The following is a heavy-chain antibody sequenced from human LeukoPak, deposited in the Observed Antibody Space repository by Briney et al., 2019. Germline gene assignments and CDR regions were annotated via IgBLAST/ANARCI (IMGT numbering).Heavy chain of an antibody. CDR1: GFTFSSYG. V-gene: IGHV3-30*03. D-gene: IGHD3-10*01. CDR2: ISYDGSNK. CDR3: ATQYYYGSGSYSYYFDY. J-gene: IGHJ4*02. Sequence: GGSLRLSCAASGFTFSSYGMHWVRQAPGKGLEWVAVISYDGSNKYYADSVKGRFTISRDNSKNTLYLQMNSLRAEDTAVYYCATQYYYGSGSYSYYFDYWGQGTLVTVSS.